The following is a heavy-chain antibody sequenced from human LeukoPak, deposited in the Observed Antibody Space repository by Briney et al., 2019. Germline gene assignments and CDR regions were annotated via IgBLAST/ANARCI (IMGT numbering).Heavy chain of an antibody. Sequence: PSETLSLTCAVYGGSFSGYYWSWIRQPPGKGLEWIGEINHSGSTNYNPSLKSRVTISVDTSKNQFSLKLSSVTAADTAVYHCAARGGWFDPWGQGTLVTVSS. CDR3: AARGGWFDP. CDR1: GGSFSGYY. D-gene: IGHD3-10*01. V-gene: IGHV4-34*01. J-gene: IGHJ5*02. CDR2: INHSGST.